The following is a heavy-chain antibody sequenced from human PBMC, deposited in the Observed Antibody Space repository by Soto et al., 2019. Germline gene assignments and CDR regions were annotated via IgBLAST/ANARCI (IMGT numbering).Heavy chain of an antibody. V-gene: IGHV1-46*01. J-gene: IGHJ5*02. D-gene: IGHD6-13*01. CDR2: INPSGGST. CDR1: GYTFTSYY. Sequence: QVQLVQSGAEVKKPGASVKVSCKASGYTFTSYYMHWVRQAPGQGLEWMGIINPSGGSTSYAQKFQGSVTMTRDTSTSTVYMELSSLRSEDTAVYYCARSPGEQQLTWGWFDPWGQGTLVTVSS. CDR3: ARSPGEQQLTWGWFDP.